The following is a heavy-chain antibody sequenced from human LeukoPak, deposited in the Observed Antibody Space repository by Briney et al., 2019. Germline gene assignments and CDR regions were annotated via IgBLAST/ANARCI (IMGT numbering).Heavy chain of an antibody. CDR1: GFTFSDEY. CDR2: ISNSGSSI. D-gene: IGHD6-25*01. Sequence: GGSLRLSCAASGFTFSDEYMSWIRQAPGKGLEWVSYISNSGSSIFYADSVKGRFTISRDNAKNSLYLQMNSLRAEDTAVYYCARERPPFDPWGQGTLVTVSS. J-gene: IGHJ5*02. CDR3: ARERPPFDP. V-gene: IGHV3-11*04.